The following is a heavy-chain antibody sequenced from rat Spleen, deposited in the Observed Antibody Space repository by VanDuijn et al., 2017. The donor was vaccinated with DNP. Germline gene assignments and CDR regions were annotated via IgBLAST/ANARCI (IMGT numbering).Heavy chain of an antibody. D-gene: IGHD1-10*01. J-gene: IGHJ1*01. Sequence: EVQLVESGGGLVQPGRSLKLSCAASGFTFSNYDMAWVRQAPTKGLEWVAYISYDGGSTYYGDSVKGRFTISRDNAKSTLYLQMNSLRSEDMATYYCATHNNYWYFDFWGPGTMVTVSS. V-gene: IGHV5-22*01. CDR1: GFTFSNYD. CDR3: ATHNNYWYFDF. CDR2: ISYDGGST.